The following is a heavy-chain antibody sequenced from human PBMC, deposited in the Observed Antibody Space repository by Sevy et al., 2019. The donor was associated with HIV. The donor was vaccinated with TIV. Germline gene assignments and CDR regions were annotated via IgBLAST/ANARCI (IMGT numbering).Heavy chain of an antibody. J-gene: IGHJ5*02. CDR3: ARDALSRIVVVVAAPSPNWFDP. CDR2: ISAYNGNT. CDR1: GYTFTSYG. D-gene: IGHD2-15*01. V-gene: IGHV1-18*01. Sequence: ASVKVSCKASGYTFTSYGISWVRQAPGQGLEWMGWISAYNGNTNYAQKLQGRVTMTTDTSTSTAYMELRSLRSDDTAVYYCARDALSRIVVVVAAPSPNWFDPRGQGTLVTVSS.